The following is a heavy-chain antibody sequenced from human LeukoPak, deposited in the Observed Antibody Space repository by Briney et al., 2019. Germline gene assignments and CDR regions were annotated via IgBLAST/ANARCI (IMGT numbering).Heavy chain of an antibody. V-gene: IGHV4-59*08. CDR2: IYYSGST. J-gene: IGHJ3*02. D-gene: IGHD3-10*01. CDR3: ASFGDTRAFGI. Sequence: PSETLSLTCTVSGGSISSYYWSWIRQPPGKGLEWIGYIYYSGSTNYNPSLKSRVTISVDTSKNQFSLKLSSVTAADTAVYYCASFGDTRAFGIWGQGTMVTVSS. CDR1: GGSISSYY.